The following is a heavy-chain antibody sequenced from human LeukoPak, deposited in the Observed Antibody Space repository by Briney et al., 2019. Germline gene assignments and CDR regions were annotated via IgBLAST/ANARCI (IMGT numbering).Heavy chain of an antibody. J-gene: IGHJ6*03. Sequence: GWSLRLSCAASGFTFSRYWLSWVRQAAGKGLAGVANIKQDGSEKYYVDSVKGRFTISRDNAKNSLYLQMNSLRAEDTAVYYCARDFWGSGSSYMDVWGKGTTVTISS. D-gene: IGHD3-10*01. CDR2: IKQDGSEK. CDR1: GFTFSRYW. CDR3: ARDFWGSGSSYMDV. V-gene: IGHV3-7*01.